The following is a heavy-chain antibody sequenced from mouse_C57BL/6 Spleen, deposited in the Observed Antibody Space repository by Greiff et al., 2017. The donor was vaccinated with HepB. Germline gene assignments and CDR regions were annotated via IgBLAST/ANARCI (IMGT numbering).Heavy chain of an antibody. Sequence: VQLQQSGAELAKPGASVKLSCKASGYTFPSYWMTWVNQRPGQGLEWIGYINPSSGYTKYNQKFKDKATLTADKSSSTAYMQLSSLTYEDSAVYYCARNQLSDAMDYWGQGTSVTVSS. V-gene: IGHV1-7*01. CDR1: GYTFPSYW. CDR3: ARNQLSDAMDY. J-gene: IGHJ4*01. CDR2: INPSSGYT.